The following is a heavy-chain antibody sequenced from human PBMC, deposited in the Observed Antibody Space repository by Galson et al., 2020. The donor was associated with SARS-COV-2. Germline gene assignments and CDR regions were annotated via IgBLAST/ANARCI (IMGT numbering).Heavy chain of an antibody. V-gene: IGHV4-31*03. Sequence: SQTLSLTCTVSGGSISSGGYYWSWIRQHPGKGLEWIGYIYYSGSAYYNPSLRSRVTISVDTSKNQFSLKLSSVTAADTAVYYCARSVPGSYYYYGLDVWGQGTTVTVSS. CDR3: ARSVPGSYYYYGLDV. CDR1: GGSISSGGYY. J-gene: IGHJ6*02. CDR2: IYYSGSA.